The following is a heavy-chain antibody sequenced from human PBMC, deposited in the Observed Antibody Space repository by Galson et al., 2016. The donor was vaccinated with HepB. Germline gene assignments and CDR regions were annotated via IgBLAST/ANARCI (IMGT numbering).Heavy chain of an antibody. CDR2: IYSNADGGTI. Sequence: SLRLSCAASGFTFITFRNAWMIWVRQAPGKGLEWVGRIYSNADGGTIDYAAPVKGRFIISRDDSQNTLYLQMNSLRTEDTAIYYCTVGSYFYGSASMDPWGQGTLVTVSS. D-gene: IGHD3-10*01. J-gene: IGHJ5*02. CDR1: GFTFITFRNAW. CDR3: TVGSYFYGSASMDP. V-gene: IGHV3-15*01.